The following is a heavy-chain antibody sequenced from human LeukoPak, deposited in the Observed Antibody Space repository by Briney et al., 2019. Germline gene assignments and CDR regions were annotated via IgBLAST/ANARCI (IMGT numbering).Heavy chain of an antibody. CDR1: GYTFTSYG. D-gene: IGHD1-26*01. Sequence: SVKVSCKASGYTFTSYGISWVRQAPGQGLEWMGRIIPILGIANYAQKFQGRVTITADKSTSTAYMELSSLRSEDTAVYYCARGQIVGATTEDYWGQGTLVTVSS. CDR2: IIPILGIA. CDR3: ARGQIVGATTEDY. J-gene: IGHJ4*02. V-gene: IGHV1-69*04.